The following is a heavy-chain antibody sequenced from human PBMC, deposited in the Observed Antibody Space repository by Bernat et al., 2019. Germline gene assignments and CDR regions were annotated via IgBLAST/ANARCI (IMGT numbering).Heavy chain of an antibody. Sequence: QVQLVESGGGVVQPGRSLRLSYAASGFTFSSYGMHWVRQAPGKGLEWVAVIWYDGSNKYYADSVKGRFTISRDNSKNTLYLQMNSLRAEDTAVYYCAREFNSGPYYFDYWGQGTLVTVSS. CDR1: GFTFSSYG. CDR3: AREFNSGPYYFDY. V-gene: IGHV3-33*01. D-gene: IGHD5-12*01. J-gene: IGHJ4*02. CDR2: IWYDGSNK.